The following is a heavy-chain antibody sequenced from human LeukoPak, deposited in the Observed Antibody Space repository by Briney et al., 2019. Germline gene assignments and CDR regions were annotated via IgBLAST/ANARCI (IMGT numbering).Heavy chain of an antibody. CDR1: GFTFSTYW. CDR3: ARVGGTGGSGYYYFDY. CDR2: IKQDGSEK. D-gene: IGHD3-22*01. V-gene: IGHV3-7*03. J-gene: IGHJ4*02. Sequence: GGSLRLSCAASGFTFSTYWMSWVRQAPGKGLEWVANIKQDGSEKYYADSVKGRFTISRDNAKNSLYLQMNSLRAEDTALYYCARVGGTGGSGYYYFDYWGQGTLVTVSS.